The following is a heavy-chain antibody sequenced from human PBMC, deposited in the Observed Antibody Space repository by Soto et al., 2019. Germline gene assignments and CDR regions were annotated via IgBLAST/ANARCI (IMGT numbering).Heavy chain of an antibody. J-gene: IGHJ4*02. D-gene: IGHD5-12*01. CDR3: ARGLRLDY. Sequence: SETLSLTCSVSGGSINMFHWSWIWQPPGKGLEWIGYIYYTGSTNYNPSLKGRVTISVDRSKNQFSLRLSSVTAADTAVYYCARGLRLDYWGQGTLVTVSS. CDR2: IYYTGST. V-gene: IGHV4-59*01. CDR1: GGSINMFH.